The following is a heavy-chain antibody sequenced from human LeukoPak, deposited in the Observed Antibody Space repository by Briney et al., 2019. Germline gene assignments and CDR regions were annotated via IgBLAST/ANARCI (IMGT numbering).Heavy chain of an antibody. V-gene: IGHV4-39*07. CDR2: IYYSGST. CDR1: GGSISSSSYY. D-gene: IGHD1-20*01. Sequence: SSETLSLTCTVSGGSISSSSYYWGWIRQPPGKGLEWIGSIYYSGSTYYNPSLKSRVTISVDTFRNQFSLKLSSVTAADTAVYYCARAGITGTKEGLDYWGQGTLVTVSS. J-gene: IGHJ4*02. CDR3: ARAGITGTKEGLDY.